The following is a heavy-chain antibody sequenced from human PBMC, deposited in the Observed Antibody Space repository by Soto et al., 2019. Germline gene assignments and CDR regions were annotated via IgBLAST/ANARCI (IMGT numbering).Heavy chain of an antibody. CDR2: INHSGST. CDR3: ARSMFRKTIAELDY. J-gene: IGHJ4*02. V-gene: IGHV4-34*01. Sequence: SETLSLTCAVYGGSFSGYYWSWIRQPPGKGLEWIGEINHSGSTNYNPSLKSRVTISVDTSKNQFSLKLSSVTAADTAVYYCARSMFRKTIAELDYWGQGTLVTVSS. D-gene: IGHD3-9*01. CDR1: GGSFSGYY.